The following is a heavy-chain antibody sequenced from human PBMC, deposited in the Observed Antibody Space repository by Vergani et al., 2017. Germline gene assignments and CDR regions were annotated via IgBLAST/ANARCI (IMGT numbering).Heavy chain of an antibody. J-gene: IGHJ6*03. CDR3: ARSYCSSTSCRSPDYYYMDV. Sequence: QVQLQESGPGLVKPSETLSLTCTVSGGSISSYYWSWIRQPAGKGLEWIGRIYTSGSTNYNPSLKSRVTMSVDTSKNQFSLKLSSVSAADTAVYYCARSYCSSTSCRSPDYYYMDVWGKGTTVTVSS. D-gene: IGHD2-2*01. V-gene: IGHV4-4*07. CDR2: IYTSGST. CDR1: GGSISSYY.